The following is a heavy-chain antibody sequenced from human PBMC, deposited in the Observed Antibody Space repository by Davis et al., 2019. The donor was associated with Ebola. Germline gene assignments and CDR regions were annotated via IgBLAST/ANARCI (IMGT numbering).Heavy chain of an antibody. Sequence: GASLKTSCAASGFTFSNFHIHWVRQPPGKGLVWVARIDSDGTGTNYADSVKGRFTISRDNAKNTRSLQMNSLRVEDTAVYYCVRDSGYYSHDYWGHGTLVTVSS. V-gene: IGHV3-74*01. J-gene: IGHJ4*01. CDR1: GFTFSNFH. D-gene: IGHD5-12*01. CDR3: VRDSGYYSHDY. CDR2: IDSDGTGT.